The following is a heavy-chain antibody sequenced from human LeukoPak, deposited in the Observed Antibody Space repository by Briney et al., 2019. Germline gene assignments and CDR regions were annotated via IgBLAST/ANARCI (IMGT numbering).Heavy chain of an antibody. D-gene: IGHD3-10*01. CDR3: ARLDYGSGSYYDFDY. Sequence: SVKVSCKASGGTFSSYAISWVRQAPGQGLEWMGGIIPIFGTANYAQKFQGRVTITADESTSTAYMELSSLRSEDTAVYYCARLDYGSGSYYDFDYWGQGTLVTVSS. CDR2: IIPIFGTA. V-gene: IGHV1-69*01. CDR1: GGTFSSYA. J-gene: IGHJ4*02.